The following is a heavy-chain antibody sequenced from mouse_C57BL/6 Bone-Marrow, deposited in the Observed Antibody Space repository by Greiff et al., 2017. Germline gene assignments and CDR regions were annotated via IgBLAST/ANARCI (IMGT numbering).Heavy chain of an antibody. D-gene: IGHD2-4*01. J-gene: IGHJ3*01. CDR3: ARPFPYDYDEAY. Sequence: EVQRVESGGDLVKPGGSLKLSCAASGFTFSSYGMSWVRQTPDKRLGWVATISSGGSYTYYPDSVKGRFTISRDTAKNTRYLQMSSLKSEDTALYVCARPFPYDYDEAYWGQGTLVTVSA. CDR1: GFTFSSYG. CDR2: ISSGGSYT. V-gene: IGHV5-6*01.